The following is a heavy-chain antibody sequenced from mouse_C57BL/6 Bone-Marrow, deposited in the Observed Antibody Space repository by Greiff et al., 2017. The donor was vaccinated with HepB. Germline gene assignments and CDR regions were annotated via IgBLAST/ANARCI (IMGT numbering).Heavy chain of an antibody. D-gene: IGHD2-2*01. Sequence: EVKLVESGGGLVQPGESLKLSCESNEYEFPSHDMSWVRKTPEKRLELVAAINSDGGSTYYPDTMERRFIISRDNTKKTLYLQMSSLRSEATDLYYCARQKIYYGYDWFAYWGQGTLVTVSA. CDR3: ARQKIYYGYDWFAY. J-gene: IGHJ3*01. V-gene: IGHV5-2*01. CDR1: EYEFPSHD. CDR2: INSDGGST.